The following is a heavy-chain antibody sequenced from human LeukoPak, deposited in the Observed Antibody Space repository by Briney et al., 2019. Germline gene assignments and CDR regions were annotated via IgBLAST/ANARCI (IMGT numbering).Heavy chain of an antibody. J-gene: IGHJ4*02. V-gene: IGHV3-30-3*01. CDR2: ISYDGSNK. CDR3: ARVAYSSGFPFDY. CDR1: GFTFSYYA. D-gene: IGHD3-22*01. Sequence: PGRSLRLSCAASGFTFSYYAMHWVRQAPGKGLEWVAVISYDGSNKYYADSVTGRFTISRDNSKNTLFLHMNSHRSEDTAVYYCARVAYSSGFPFDYWGQGTLVTVSS.